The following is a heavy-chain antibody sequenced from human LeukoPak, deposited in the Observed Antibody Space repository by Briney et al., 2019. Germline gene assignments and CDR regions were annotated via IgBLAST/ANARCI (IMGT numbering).Heavy chain of an antibody. V-gene: IGHV3-11*04. J-gene: IGHJ6*03. Sequence: GGTLRLSCAASGFTFSNYMSWVRQAPGKGLEWVSYISSSDSPIYYADSVKGRFTISRDNAKNSLFLQMNSLGAEDTAVYYCARCEWHYYHYYMDVWGKGTTVTVSS. CDR3: ARCEWHYYHYYMDV. CDR1: GFTFSNY. CDR2: ISSSDSPI. D-gene: IGHD3-3*01.